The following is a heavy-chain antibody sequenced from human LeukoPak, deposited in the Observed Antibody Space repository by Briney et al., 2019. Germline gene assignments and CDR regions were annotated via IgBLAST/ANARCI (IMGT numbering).Heavy chain of an antibody. J-gene: IGHJ4*02. Sequence: SETLSLTCAVYGGSFSGYYWSWIRQPPGKGLEWIGEINHSGSTNYNPSLKCRVTISVDTSKNQFSLKLSSVTAADTAVYYCARETLLLDYWGQGTLVTVSS. D-gene: IGHD2-21*01. CDR1: GGSFSGYY. CDR2: INHSGST. V-gene: IGHV4-34*01. CDR3: ARETLLLDY.